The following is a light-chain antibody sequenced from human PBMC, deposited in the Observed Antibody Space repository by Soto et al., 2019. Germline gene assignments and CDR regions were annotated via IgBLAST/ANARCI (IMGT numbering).Light chain of an antibody. CDR2: SND. V-gene: IGLV1-44*01. CDR3: AAWDDSLNAYV. Sequence: QSVLTQPPSASGPPGQRVTISCSGSVSNIGSNTVNWYQHLPGTAPRFLIYSNDQRPSGVPDRVSGSKSGTSASLAISGLQSEDEADYYCAAWDDSLNAYVFGTGTKATVL. CDR1: VSNIGSNT. J-gene: IGLJ1*01.